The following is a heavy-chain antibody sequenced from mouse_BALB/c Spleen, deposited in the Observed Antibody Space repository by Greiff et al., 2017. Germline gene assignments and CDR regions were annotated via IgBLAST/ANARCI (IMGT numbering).Heavy chain of an antibody. CDR3: ARDQGGYYVGYYAMDY. D-gene: IGHD2-3*01. V-gene: IGHV5-9-4*01. J-gene: IGHJ4*01. CDR1: GFTFSSYA. Sequence: EVKLVESGGGLVKPGGSLKLSCAASGFTFSSYAMSWVRQSPEKRLEWVAEISSGGSYTYYPDTVTGRFTISRDNAKNTLYLEMSSLRSEDTAMYYCARDQGGYYVGYYAMDYWGQGTSVTVSS. CDR2: ISSGGSYT.